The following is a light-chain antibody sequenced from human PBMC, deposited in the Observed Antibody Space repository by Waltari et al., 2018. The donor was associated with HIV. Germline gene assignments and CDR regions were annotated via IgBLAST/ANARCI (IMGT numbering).Light chain of an antibody. CDR1: QNVVASPNKNNY. Sequence: DIVMTQSPASLAVSPGERATIHCKSRQNVVASPNKNNYLVWYQQKPGQPPKLLIYGASTRASGVPDRFSGSGSGTDFTLTISSLQAEDVAVYYCQQYYSTPWTFGQGTKVEIK. J-gene: IGKJ1*01. CDR3: QQYYSTPWT. V-gene: IGKV4-1*01. CDR2: GAS.